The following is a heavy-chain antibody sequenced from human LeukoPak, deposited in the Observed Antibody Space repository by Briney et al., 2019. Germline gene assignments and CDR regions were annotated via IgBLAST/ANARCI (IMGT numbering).Heavy chain of an antibody. CDR1: GFTFSSYS. J-gene: IGHJ6*03. CDR2: ISSSSYI. CDR3: ARQGRRQWLVAGSRYMDA. D-gene: IGHD6-19*01. Sequence: PGGSLRLSCAASGFTFSSYSMNWVRQAPGKGLEWVSSISSSSYIYYADSVKGRFTISRDNAKNSLYLQMNSLRAEDTAVYYCARQGRRQWLVAGSRYMDAWGKATTVTVSS. V-gene: IGHV3-21*01.